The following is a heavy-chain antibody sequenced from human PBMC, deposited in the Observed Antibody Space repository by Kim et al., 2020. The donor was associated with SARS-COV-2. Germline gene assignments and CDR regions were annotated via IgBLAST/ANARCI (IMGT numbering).Heavy chain of an antibody. CDR2: EK. J-gene: IGHJ4*02. D-gene: IGHD2-15*01. Sequence: EKYYVDSVKGRFTISRDNAKNSLYLQMNSLRAEDTAVYYCAAAKSLFDYWGQGTLVTVSS. V-gene: IGHV3-7*01. CDR3: AAAKSLFDY.